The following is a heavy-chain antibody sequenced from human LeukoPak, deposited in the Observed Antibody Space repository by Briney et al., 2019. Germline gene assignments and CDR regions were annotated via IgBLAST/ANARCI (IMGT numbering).Heavy chain of an antibody. Sequence: GGSLRLSCAASGFIFNTFWMNWVRLTPGKGLEWVAKINQDGSDMYYVDSVKGRFFVSRDDARNLVYLQMNSLRVDDTAVYYCARDFPGIGRGTFDFWGQGTIIIVSS. CDR1: GFIFNTFW. J-gene: IGHJ3*01. CDR2: INQDGSDM. V-gene: IGHV3-7*03. CDR3: ARDFPGIGRGTFDF. D-gene: IGHD3-10*01.